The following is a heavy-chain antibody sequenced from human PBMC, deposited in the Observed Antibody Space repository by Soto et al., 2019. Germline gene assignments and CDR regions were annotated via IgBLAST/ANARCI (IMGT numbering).Heavy chain of an antibody. J-gene: IGHJ4*02. CDR2: MSYDGSNK. CDR3: VKGSAIAVINPTEYDLDF. V-gene: IGHV3-30-3*01. Sequence: QVQLVESGGGVVQPGRSLRLSCAASGFTFNTYSMHWVRQAPGKGLEWVTFMSYDGSNKDYADSVKGRFTISRDNSKNTLYLQMNNLRIADTAIYYCVKGSAIAVINPTEYDLDFWGQGTLVTVTS. D-gene: IGHD2-21*01. CDR1: GFTFNTYS.